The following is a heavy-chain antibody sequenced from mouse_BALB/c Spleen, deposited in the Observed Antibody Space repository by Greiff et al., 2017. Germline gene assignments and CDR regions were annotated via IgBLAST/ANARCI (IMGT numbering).Heavy chain of an antibody. D-gene: IGHD1-1*01. J-gene: IGHJ1*01. Sequence: EVQLQHSGPELVKPGASVKMSCKASGYTFTDYYMKWVKQSHGKSLEWIGDINPNNGGTSYNQKFKGKATLTVDKSSSTAYMQLNSLTSEDSAVYYCAREGTTVVATRGWYFDVWGAGTTVTVSA. V-gene: IGHV1-26*01. CDR2: INPNNGGT. CDR1: GYTFTDYY. CDR3: AREGTTVVATRGWYFDV.